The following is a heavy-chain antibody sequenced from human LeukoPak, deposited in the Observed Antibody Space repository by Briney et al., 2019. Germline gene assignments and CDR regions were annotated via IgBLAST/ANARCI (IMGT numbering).Heavy chain of an antibody. CDR2: IYHSGST. CDR1: GVSISSGGYY. CDR3: AGVSLAAAGYDY. D-gene: IGHD6-13*01. V-gene: IGHV4-30-2*01. Sequence: SETLSLTCTVSGVSISSGGYYWSWIRQPPGKGLEWIGYIYHSGSTYYNPSLKSRVTISVDRSKNQFSLKLSSVTAADTAVYYCAGVSLAAAGYDYWGQGTLVTVSS. J-gene: IGHJ4*02.